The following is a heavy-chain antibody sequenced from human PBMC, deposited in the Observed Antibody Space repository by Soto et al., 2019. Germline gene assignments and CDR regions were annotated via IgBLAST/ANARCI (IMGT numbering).Heavy chain of an antibody. J-gene: IGHJ4*02. Sequence: GESLKISCAASGFTFSNAWMSWVRQAPGKGLEWVGRIKSKTDGGTSDYAAPVKGRFTISREESKNTLYLQMNSLKTEDTAVYYCTTLGKWEPFDYWGQGTLVTVSS. D-gene: IGHD1-26*01. CDR2: IKSKTDGGTS. V-gene: IGHV3-15*01. CDR3: TTLGKWEPFDY. CDR1: GFTFSNAW.